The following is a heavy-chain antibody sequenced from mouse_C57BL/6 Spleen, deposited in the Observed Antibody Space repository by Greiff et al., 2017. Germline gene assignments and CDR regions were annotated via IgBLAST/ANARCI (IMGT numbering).Heavy chain of an antibody. CDR1: GYTFTDYY. V-gene: IGHV1-75*01. J-gene: IGHJ4*01. D-gene: IGHD1-1*01. Sequence: QVQLQQSGPELVKPGASVKISCKASGYTFTDYYINWVKQRPGQGLEWIGWIFPGSGSTYYNEKFKGKATLTVDKSSSTASMLLSSLTSEDSAVYFCARLGVSSSYVGYCAMDYWGQGTTVTVSS. CDR3: ARLGVSSSYVGYCAMDY. CDR2: IFPGSGST.